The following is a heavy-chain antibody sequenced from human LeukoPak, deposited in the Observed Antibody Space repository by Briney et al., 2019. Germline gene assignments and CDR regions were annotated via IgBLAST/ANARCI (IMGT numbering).Heavy chain of an antibody. CDR2: IYYSGST. V-gene: IGHV4-38-2*02. D-gene: IGHD3-3*01. CDR3: ARIPSPYDFWSGYYPTTYYYYYMDV. J-gene: IGHJ6*03. Sequence: SETLSLTCTVSGYSISSGYYWGRIRQPPGKGLEWIGSIYYSGSTYYNPSLKSRVTISVDTSTTQFSLKLSSVTAADTAVYYCARIPSPYDFWSGYYPTTYYYYYMDVWGKGTTVTVSS. CDR1: GYSISSGYY.